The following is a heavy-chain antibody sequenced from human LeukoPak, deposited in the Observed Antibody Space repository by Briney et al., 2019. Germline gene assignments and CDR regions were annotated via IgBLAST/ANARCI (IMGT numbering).Heavy chain of an antibody. CDR2: IYPGDSDT. Sequence: GESLKISCKGSGYSFTSYWIGWERQMPGKGLEWMGIIYPGDSDTRYSPSFQGQVTISADKSISTAYLQWSSLKASDTAMYYCARRKGGYSGYDKYYFDYWGQGTLVTVSS. V-gene: IGHV5-51*01. CDR3: ARRKGGYSGYDKYYFDY. CDR1: GYSFTSYW. J-gene: IGHJ4*02. D-gene: IGHD5-12*01.